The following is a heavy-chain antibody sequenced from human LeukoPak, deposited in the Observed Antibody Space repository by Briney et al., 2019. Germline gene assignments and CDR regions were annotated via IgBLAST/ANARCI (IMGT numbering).Heavy chain of an antibody. V-gene: IGHV1-18*01. CDR3: AIFWSGYSQGDYYYGIDV. D-gene: IGHD3-3*01. Sequence: ASVKVSCKASGYTFTSYGISWVRQAPGQGLEWMGWISAYNGSTNYAQKLQGRVTMTTDTSTSTAYMELRSLRSDDTAVYYCAIFWSGYSQGDYYYGIDVWGQGTTVTVSS. CDR1: GYTFTSYG. CDR2: ISAYNGST. J-gene: IGHJ6*02.